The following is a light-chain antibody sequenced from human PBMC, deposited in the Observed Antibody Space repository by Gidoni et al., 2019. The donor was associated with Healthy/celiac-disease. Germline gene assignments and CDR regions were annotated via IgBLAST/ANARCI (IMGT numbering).Light chain of an antibody. CDR1: QSISSW. J-gene: IGKJ1*01. Sequence: DIQMTQSPSTLSASVGDRVTITCRASQSISSWFVWYQQKQGKAPKLLIYKASSLESGVPSRFSGSGSGTEFTLTISSLQPDDFATYYCQQYNSYSTWTFGQGTKVEIK. CDR3: QQYNSYSTWT. CDR2: KAS. V-gene: IGKV1-5*03.